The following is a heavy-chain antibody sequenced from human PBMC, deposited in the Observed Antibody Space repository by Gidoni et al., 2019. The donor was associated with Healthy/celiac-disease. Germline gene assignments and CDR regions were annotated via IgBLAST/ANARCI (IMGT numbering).Heavy chain of an antibody. CDR2: ISGSGGST. CDR1: GFTFSSYA. CDR3: AKNSGSTIIPPFDY. V-gene: IGHV3-23*01. D-gene: IGHD3-10*01. Sequence: EVQLLESGGGLVQPGGSLRLSCSASGFTFSSYATGWVRQAPGKGMEWVSAISGSGGSTYYADSVKGRFTISRDNSKNTLYLQMNSLRAEDTAVYYCAKNSGSTIIPPFDYWGQGTLVTVSS. J-gene: IGHJ4*02.